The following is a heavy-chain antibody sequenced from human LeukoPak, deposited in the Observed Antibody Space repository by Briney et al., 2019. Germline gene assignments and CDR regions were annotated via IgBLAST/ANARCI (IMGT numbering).Heavy chain of an antibody. Sequence: ASVKVSCKASGYTFTSYGISWVRQAPGQGLEWMGWISAYNGNTNYAQKLQGRVTMTTDTSTSTANMELRSLRSDDTAVYYCARDPYYYDSSGYYDWGQGTLVTVSS. CDR3: ARDPYYYDSSGYYD. CDR2: ISAYNGNT. CDR1: GYTFTSYG. V-gene: IGHV1-18*01. J-gene: IGHJ4*02. D-gene: IGHD3-22*01.